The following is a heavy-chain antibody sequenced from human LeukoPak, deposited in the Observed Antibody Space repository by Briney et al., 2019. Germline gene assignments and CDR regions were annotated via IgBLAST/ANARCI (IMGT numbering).Heavy chain of an antibody. Sequence: GESLKISFKGSGYRFTSYWIGWVRPMPGKGLEWIGILYPGDSDTRYSPSFQGPVTLSPDQSISTAYLQWSSLKASDTAMYYCARRGGEYCSSTSCYDDYWGQGTLVTVSS. V-gene: IGHV5-51*01. D-gene: IGHD2-2*01. CDR2: LYPGDSDT. J-gene: IGHJ4*02. CDR3: ARRGGEYCSSTSCYDDY. CDR1: GYRFTSYW.